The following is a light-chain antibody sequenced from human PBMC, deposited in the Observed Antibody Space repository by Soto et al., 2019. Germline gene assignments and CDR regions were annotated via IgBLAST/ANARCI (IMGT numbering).Light chain of an antibody. CDR3: QSYDGSLSAVV. J-gene: IGLJ2*01. V-gene: IGLV1-40*01. Sequence: QSVLTQPPSVSGAPGQRVTISCTGSSSNIGAPFDVHWYQHFPGAVPKLLIYGNNKRPSWVPDRFSGSKSGSSAPLAITGLQAEDEADYYCQSYDGSLSAVVFGGGTKVTVL. CDR1: SSNIGAPFD. CDR2: GNN.